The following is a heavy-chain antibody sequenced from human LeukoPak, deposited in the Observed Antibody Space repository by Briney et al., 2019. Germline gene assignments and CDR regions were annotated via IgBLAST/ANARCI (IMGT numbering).Heavy chain of an antibody. V-gene: IGHV3-33*01. J-gene: IGHJ6*02. CDR3: AREGIVYRHYYGMDV. D-gene: IGHD1-26*01. CDR2: IWDDGNNE. Sequence: AGGSLRLSCAASGFIFRRYGMHWVRQAPGKGLEWVAIIWDDGNNEDYADSVKGRFTISRDNSRNTLNLEMNSLRVEDTAVYYCAREGIVYRHYYGMDVWGQGTTVTVSS. CDR1: GFIFRRYG.